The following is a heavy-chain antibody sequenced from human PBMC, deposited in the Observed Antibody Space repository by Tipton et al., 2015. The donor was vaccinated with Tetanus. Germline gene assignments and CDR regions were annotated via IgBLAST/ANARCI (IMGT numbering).Heavy chain of an antibody. CDR2: ISHSGSA. V-gene: IGHV4-59*01. J-gene: IGHJ6*03. CDR1: GGSINDYY. Sequence: TLSLTCTVSGGSINDYYWGWIRQPPGMGLEWIGHISHSGSASYNPSLKSRVTISLDTSKNQFSLRLTSVSAADTAVYYCARGALFDFYYYMDVWGEGTTVTVSS. CDR3: ARGALFDFYYYMDV.